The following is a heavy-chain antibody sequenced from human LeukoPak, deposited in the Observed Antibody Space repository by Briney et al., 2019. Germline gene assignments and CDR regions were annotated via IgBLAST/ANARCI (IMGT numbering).Heavy chain of an antibody. V-gene: IGHV1-8*01. J-gene: IGHJ4*02. CDR1: GYTFTSYD. CDR2: MNPNSGNT. CDR3: ARDCSGGSCYGY. Sequence: ASVKVSCKASGYTFTSYDINWVRQATGQGLEWMGWMNPNSGNTGYARKFQGRVTMTRNTSISTAYMELSSLRSEDTAVYYCARDCSGGSCYGYWGQGTLVTVSS. D-gene: IGHD2-15*01.